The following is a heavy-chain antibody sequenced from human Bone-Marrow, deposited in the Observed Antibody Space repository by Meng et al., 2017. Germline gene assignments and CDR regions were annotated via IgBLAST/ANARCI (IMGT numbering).Heavy chain of an antibody. D-gene: IGHD5-18*01. CDR2: IYYSGST. CDR3: ARALKKMSGGYSYGWADAFDI. J-gene: IGHJ3*02. CDR1: GGSVSSGSYY. V-gene: IGHV4-61*01. Sequence: SETLSLTCTVSGGSVSSGSYYWSWIRQPPGKGLEWIGYIYYSGSTNYNPSLKSRVTISVDTSKNQFSLKLSSVTAADTAVYYCARALKKMSGGYSYGWADAFDIWGQGTMVTVSS.